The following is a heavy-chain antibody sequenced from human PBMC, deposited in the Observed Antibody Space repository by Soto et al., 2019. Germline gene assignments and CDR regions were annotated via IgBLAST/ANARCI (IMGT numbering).Heavy chain of an antibody. D-gene: IGHD3-10*01. V-gene: IGHV4-4*02. CDR3: ASSGSGIYYGMDV. CDR1: GGSSSSSNW. Sequence: PSETLSLTCAVSGGSSSSSNWCSWVRQPPGKGLEWIGEIYHSGSTNYNPSLKSRVTISVDKSKNQFSLKLSSVTAADTAVYYCASSGSGIYYGMDVWGQGTTVTVSS. J-gene: IGHJ6*02. CDR2: IYHSGST.